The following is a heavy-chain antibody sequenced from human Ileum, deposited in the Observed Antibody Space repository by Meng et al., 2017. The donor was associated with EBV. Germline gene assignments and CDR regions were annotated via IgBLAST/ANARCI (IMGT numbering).Heavy chain of an antibody. CDR2: IDQSGYT. V-gene: IGHV4-34*01. CDR1: VGSFNDYY. D-gene: IGHD4-23*01. J-gene: IGHJ5*02. Sequence: QVRLRRCGTGLLRPSEPPSLTCAVYVGSFNDYYWTWLRQPPGKGLEWIGEIDQSGYTKFNPSLSSRATISRDTSNNQFSLRLNSVTAADTALYYCARYGRCNGNSFYCFDPWGQGTLVTVSS. CDR3: ARYGRCNGNSFYCFDP.